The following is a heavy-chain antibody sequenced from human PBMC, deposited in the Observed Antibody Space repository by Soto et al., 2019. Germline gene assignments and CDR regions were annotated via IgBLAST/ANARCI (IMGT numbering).Heavy chain of an antibody. CDR2: ISSSSSYI. V-gene: IGHV3-21*01. CDR3: ARDLGEMYAI. J-gene: IGHJ4*02. CDR1: GFTFRSST. Sequence: PGGSLRLSCAGSGFTFRSSTMSWVRQAPGKGLELVSSISSSSSYIYYADSLKGRFTISRDNAKNSLYLQLSSLRAEDTAVYYCARDLGEMYAIWGQGALVTVSS. D-gene: IGHD2-8*01.